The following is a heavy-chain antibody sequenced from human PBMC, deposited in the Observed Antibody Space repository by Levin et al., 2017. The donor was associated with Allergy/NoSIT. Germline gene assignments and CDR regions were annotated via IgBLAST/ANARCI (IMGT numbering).Heavy chain of an antibody. Sequence: SETLSLTCTVSGGSISSSSYYWGWIRQPPGKGLEWIGSIYYSGSTYYNPSLKSRVTISVDTSKNQFSLKLSSVTAADTAVYYCARVMTTVTTWGCDYWGQGTLVTVSS. CDR3: ARVMTTVTTWGCDY. CDR2: IYYSGST. V-gene: IGHV4-39*01. D-gene: IGHD4-17*01. J-gene: IGHJ4*02. CDR1: GGSISSSSYY.